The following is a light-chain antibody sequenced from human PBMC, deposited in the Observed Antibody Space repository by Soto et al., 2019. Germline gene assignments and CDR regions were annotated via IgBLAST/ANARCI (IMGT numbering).Light chain of an antibody. V-gene: IGKV1-39*01. CDR2: AAS. Sequence: DIQMTQSPSSLSASVGDRVTITCRVSQGISTYLNWYQQKPGKAPKLLIYAASSLQSGVPSRFSGSESETDFTLTISSLQPEDFANYSCQQSYSTTWTFGQGTKVEIK. J-gene: IGKJ1*01. CDR1: QGISTY. CDR3: QQSYSTTWT.